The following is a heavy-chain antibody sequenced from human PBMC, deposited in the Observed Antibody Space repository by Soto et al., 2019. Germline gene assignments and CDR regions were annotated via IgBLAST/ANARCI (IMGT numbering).Heavy chain of an antibody. CDR3: ARDEVGIAAFDY. J-gene: IGHJ4*02. V-gene: IGHV4-59*01. D-gene: IGHD6-13*01. CDR1: GGSISRYY. Sequence: LSLTCTVSGGSISRYYWSWIRQPPGKGLEWIGYIYYSGSTNYNPSLKSRVTISVDTSKNQFSLKLSSVTAADTAAYYCARDEVGIAAFDYWGQGTLVTVSS. CDR2: IYYSGST.